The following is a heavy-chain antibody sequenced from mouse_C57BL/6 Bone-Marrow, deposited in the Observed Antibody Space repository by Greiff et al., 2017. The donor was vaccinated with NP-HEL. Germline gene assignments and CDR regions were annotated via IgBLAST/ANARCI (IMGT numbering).Heavy chain of an antibody. Sequence: EVMLVESGGGLVQPGGSLCLSCAASGFTFTDYYMSWVRQPPGKALEWVGFIRNKANGYTIEYSASEKGRFTISRDNSQSILYLQMNALRAEDSATYYCARSIHYDYADDPFYGMDYWGQGTSVTVSS. V-gene: IGHV7-3*01. J-gene: IGHJ4*01. CDR1: GFTFTDYY. CDR3: ARSIHYDYADDPFYGMDY. D-gene: IGHD2-4*01. CDR2: IRNKANGYTI.